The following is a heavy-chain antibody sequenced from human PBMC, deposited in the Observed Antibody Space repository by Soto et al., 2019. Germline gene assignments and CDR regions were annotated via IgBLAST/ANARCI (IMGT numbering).Heavy chain of an antibody. CDR3: AKNQYDNSYWGNAFDI. CDR2: ISSNGGNT. Sequence: EVQLVESGGRLVQPGGSLRLSCAASGFIFSSYAMHWVRQAPGKGLEYVSTISSNGGNTYYANSVKGRFTISRDNFKNTLYLQMGSLRAEDMAVYYCAKNQYDNSYWGNAFDIWGQGTMVTVSS. J-gene: IGHJ3*02. V-gene: IGHV3-64*01. D-gene: IGHD3-16*01. CDR1: GFIFSSYA.